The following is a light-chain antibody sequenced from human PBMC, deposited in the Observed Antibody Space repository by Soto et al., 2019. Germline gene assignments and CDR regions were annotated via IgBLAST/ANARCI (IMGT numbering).Light chain of an antibody. Sequence: EIVLTQSPATLSLSPGERATLSCRASQSVSSYLAGYQQKPGQAPRLLIYDASNRATGIPARFSGSGSGTDFTLTISSLEPEDFAVYYCQQRSNWPPRGGFTFGPGTKVDIK. J-gene: IGKJ3*01. CDR3: QQRSNWPPRGGFT. V-gene: IGKV3-11*01. CDR2: DAS. CDR1: QSVSSY.